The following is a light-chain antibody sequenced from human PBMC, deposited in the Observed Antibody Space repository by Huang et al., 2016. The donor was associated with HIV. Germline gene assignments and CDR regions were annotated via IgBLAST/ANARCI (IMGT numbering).Light chain of an antibody. CDR3: QQYYDSPLT. CDR2: WAS. Sequence: DILMTQSPDSLAVSLGERATINFRSSRSLLHSSNNGTYVAWYQKKPGQPPKLLIYWASGRESGVPDRFGGSGSGTDFTITIRSLQAEDVAVYYCQQYYDSPLTFGGGTKVEI. V-gene: IGKV4-1*01. CDR1: RSLLHSSNNGTY. J-gene: IGKJ4*01.